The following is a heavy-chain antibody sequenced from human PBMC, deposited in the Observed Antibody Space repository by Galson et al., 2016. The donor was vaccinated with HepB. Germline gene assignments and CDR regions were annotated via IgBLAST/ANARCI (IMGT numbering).Heavy chain of an antibody. CDR2: ISTYDGNT. J-gene: IGHJ3*01. Sequence: SVKVSCKASGYTFTSYGITWVRQAPGQGLEWMGWISTYDGNTKYAENLQDRVTMTTDTSTATAYMEMTMLTSDDTALYFCARTMGYPSLFNLWGQGTMVTVSS. CDR1: GYTFTSYG. D-gene: IGHD3-16*02. CDR3: ARTMGYPSLFNL. V-gene: IGHV1-18*01.